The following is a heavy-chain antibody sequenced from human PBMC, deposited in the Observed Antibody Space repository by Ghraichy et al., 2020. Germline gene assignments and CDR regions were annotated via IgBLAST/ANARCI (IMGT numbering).Heavy chain of an antibody. V-gene: IGHV3-33*01. Sequence: GGSLRLSCAASGFTFSSYGMHWVRQAPGKGLEWVAVIWYDGSNKYYADSVKGRFTISRDNSKNTLYLQMNSLRAEDTAVYYCARDGLDYGDYHFDYWGQGTLVTVSS. J-gene: IGHJ4*02. CDR3: ARDGLDYGDYHFDY. CDR1: GFTFSSYG. D-gene: IGHD4-17*01. CDR2: IWYDGSNK.